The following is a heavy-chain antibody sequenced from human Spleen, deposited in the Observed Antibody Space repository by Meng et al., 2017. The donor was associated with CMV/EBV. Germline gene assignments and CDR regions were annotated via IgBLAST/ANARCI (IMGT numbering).Heavy chain of an antibody. CDR2: IIVYYGDT. V-gene: IGHV1-18*01. D-gene: IGHD3-16*01. J-gene: IGHJ4*02. Sequence: EIPCTASGYTFNTYDLSWVRQAPGHGLEWMGWIIVYYGDTTYVQKLQGRVTLSTDKSTSTAYMELRGLTSDDTAVYYCARGDVYFDYWGQGTLVTVSS. CDR1: GYTFNTYD. CDR3: ARGDVYFDY.